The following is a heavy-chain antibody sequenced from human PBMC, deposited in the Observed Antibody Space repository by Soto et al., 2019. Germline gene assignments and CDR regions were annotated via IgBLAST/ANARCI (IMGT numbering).Heavy chain of an antibody. CDR1: GGIFHGYG. J-gene: IGHJ4*02. CDR2: IRFDGSNE. Sequence: VGSQRLSCAVPGGIFHGYGMHWVRQAPGKGLEWVAIIRFDGSNEEYADSVKGRFTISRDNSKNTLYLQMNTLGAEDTAVYYCARDGIGGTVFRGYLDYWGRGTVVTVSS. V-gene: IGHV3-33*01. CDR3: ARDGIGGTVFRGYLDY. D-gene: IGHD1-7*01.